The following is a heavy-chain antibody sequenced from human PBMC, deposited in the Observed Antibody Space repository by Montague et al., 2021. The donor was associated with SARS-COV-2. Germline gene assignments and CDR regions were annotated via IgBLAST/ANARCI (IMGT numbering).Heavy chain of an antibody. D-gene: IGHD1-26*01. CDR3: VRDPAPSGSGTFYDY. Sequence: SETLSLTCTVSGDSVSHDFWTWIRQPPGKGLEWIGYVYYSRSSSYNPSLMRRVSIAVDTSKNQFSLRLSTVTAADTAIYYCVRDPAPSGSGTFYDYWGQGTLVAVSS. V-gene: IGHV4-59*02. J-gene: IGHJ4*02. CDR1: GDSVSHDF. CDR2: VYYSRSS.